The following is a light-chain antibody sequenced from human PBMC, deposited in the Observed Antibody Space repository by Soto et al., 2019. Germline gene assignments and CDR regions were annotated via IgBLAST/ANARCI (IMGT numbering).Light chain of an antibody. CDR3: PQSDSTPYT. CDR1: HTISTY. CDR2: DAS. Sequence: DIQMTRSPSSLSASVGDRVTITCRASHTISTYLNWYQQKPGKAPRLLIYDASSLLSGVPSRFSGSGSGTDFTLTIASLQPEDFSTYYCPQSDSTPYTFGQGTMVDI. V-gene: IGKV1-39*01. J-gene: IGKJ2*01.